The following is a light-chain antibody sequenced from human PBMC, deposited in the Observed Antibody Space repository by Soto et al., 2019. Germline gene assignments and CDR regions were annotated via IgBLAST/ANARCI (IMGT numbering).Light chain of an antibody. CDR1: SGHSTYD. Sequence: QLVLTQSPSASASLGASVKLTCTLSSGHSTYDIAWLQQQPEKGPRYLMKLTSDGIHFRGDGIPDRFSGSSSGAERYLTISSLQSEDEADYYCPTWGTGFWLFGGGTKLTVL. CDR2: LTSDGIH. V-gene: IGLV4-69*01. J-gene: IGLJ3*02. CDR3: PTWGTGFWL.